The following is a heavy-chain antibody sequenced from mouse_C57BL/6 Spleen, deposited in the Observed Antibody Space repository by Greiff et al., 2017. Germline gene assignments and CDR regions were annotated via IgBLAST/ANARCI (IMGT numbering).Heavy chain of an antibody. J-gene: IGHJ2*01. CDR3: AINGPYDYDERPFDY. CDR2: IHPSDSDT. D-gene: IGHD2-4*01. V-gene: IGHV1-74*01. CDR1: GYTFTSYW. Sequence: VQLQQPGAELVKPGASVKVSCTASGYTFTSYWMHWVKQRPGQGLEWIGRIHPSDSDTNYNQKFKGKATLTVDKSSSTAYMQLSSLTSEDSAVYYCAINGPYDYDERPFDYWGQGTTLTVSS.